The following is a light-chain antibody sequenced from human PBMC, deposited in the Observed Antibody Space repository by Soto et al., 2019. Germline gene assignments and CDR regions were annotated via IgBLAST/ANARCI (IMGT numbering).Light chain of an antibody. CDR2: GAS. Sequence: EIVLTQSPDTLSLSPGERATLCCRASQTVTSGYLAWYQQKPGQAPRLLMYGASTGATGIPDRFSGSGSGTDFTLTISRLEPEDFAVYFCQVYGSSSKTFGQGTKV. CDR3: QVYGSSSKT. CDR1: QTVTSGY. J-gene: IGKJ1*01. V-gene: IGKV3-20*01.